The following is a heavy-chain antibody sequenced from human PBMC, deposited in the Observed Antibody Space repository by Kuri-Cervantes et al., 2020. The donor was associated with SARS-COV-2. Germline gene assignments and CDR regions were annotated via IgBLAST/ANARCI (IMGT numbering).Heavy chain of an antibody. V-gene: IGHV3-30*18. J-gene: IGHJ4*02. CDR1: GFFFSNYG. CDR2: ISHDGSNK. Sequence: AESLCLTCAASGFFFSNYGINWVRQAPGKGLEWVAVISHDGSNKYYAYSVKGQFTISRDNSKDTVFLRLNSLRVEDTAVYYCAKGPGSGWYYFDYWGQGTLVTVSS. D-gene: IGHD6-19*01. CDR3: AKGPGSGWYYFDY.